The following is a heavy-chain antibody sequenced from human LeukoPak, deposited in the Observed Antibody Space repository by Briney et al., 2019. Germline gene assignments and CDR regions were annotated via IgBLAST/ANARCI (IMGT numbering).Heavy chain of an antibody. CDR1: GGSITTYY. D-gene: IGHD4-17*01. V-gene: IGHV4-59*01. CDR2: ISYRGST. Sequence: SETLSLTCIVSGGSITTYYWSWIRQPPGKGLEWIGYISYRGSTKYNPSLKSRVTISVDTSKNQFSLKLSSVTAADTAVYYCARGGTTVTPGLLWFDPWGQGTLVTVSS. CDR3: ARGGTTVTPGLLWFDP. J-gene: IGHJ5*02.